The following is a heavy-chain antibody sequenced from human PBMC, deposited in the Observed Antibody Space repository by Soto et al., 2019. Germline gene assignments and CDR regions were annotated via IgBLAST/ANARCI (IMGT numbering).Heavy chain of an antibody. V-gene: IGHV3-64*04. CDR2: ISSNGGST. J-gene: IGHJ4*02. CDR3: ARAGIAVAGTDY. Sequence: GGSLRLSCSASGFTFSSYAMHWARQAPGKGLEYVSTISSNGGSTYYADSVKGRFTISRDNSKNTLYLQMNSLRAEDTAVYYCARAGIAVAGTDYWGQGTLVTVSS. CDR1: GFTFSSYA. D-gene: IGHD6-19*01.